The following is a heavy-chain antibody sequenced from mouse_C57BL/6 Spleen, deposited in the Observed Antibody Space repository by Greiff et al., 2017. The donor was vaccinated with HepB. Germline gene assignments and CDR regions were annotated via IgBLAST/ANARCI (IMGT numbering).Heavy chain of an antibody. D-gene: IGHD1-1*01. CDR2: IDPNSGGT. CDR3: AKGITTVVEDYFDY. J-gene: IGHJ2*01. V-gene: IGHV1-72*01. Sequence: VQLQQSGAELVKPGASVKLSCKASGYTFTSYWMHWVKQRPGRGLEWIGRIDPNSGGTKYNEKFKSKATLTVDKPSSTAYMQLSSLTSEDSAVYYCAKGITTVVEDYFDYWGQGTTLTDAS. CDR1: GYTFTSYW.